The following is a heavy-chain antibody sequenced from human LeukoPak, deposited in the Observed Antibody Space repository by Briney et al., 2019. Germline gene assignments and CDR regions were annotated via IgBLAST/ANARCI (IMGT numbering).Heavy chain of an antibody. CDR2: ISTSGSYI. CDR3: ATETNGRHYDY. CDR1: GFTFSRYN. V-gene: IGHV3-21*06. D-gene: IGHD1-14*01. Sequence: GGSLRLSCAASGFTFSRYNMNWVRQAPGKGLEWVSSISTSGSYIYYADSVKGRFTISRDNANNFLYLQMNSLRAEDTAVYYCATETNGRHYDYWGQGTLLTVSS. J-gene: IGHJ4*02.